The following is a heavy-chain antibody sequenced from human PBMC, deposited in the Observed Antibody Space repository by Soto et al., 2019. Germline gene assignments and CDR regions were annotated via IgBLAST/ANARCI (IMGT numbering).Heavy chain of an antibody. CDR1: GGSISSSNW. Sequence: PSETLSLTCAVSGGSISSSNWCSWLRPPPGKGLEWIGEIYHSGSTNYNPSLKSRVTISVDKSKNQFSLKLSSVIAADTAVYYCARVSGSYYYGMDVWGQGTTVTV. V-gene: IGHV4-4*02. CDR2: IYHSGST. D-gene: IGHD1-26*01. J-gene: IGHJ6*02. CDR3: ARVSGSYYYGMDV.